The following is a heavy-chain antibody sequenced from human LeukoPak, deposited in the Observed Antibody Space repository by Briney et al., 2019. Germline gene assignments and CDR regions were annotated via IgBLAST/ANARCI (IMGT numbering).Heavy chain of an antibody. CDR2: ISTYKGNT. Sequence: GASVKLSCKASGYTFSSYGISWLRRAPGQRLGWMGWISTYKGNTNYAQKHQGRVTMTADTSTSTVYMELRSLRSEDPAVYYCARVTSLYYYRDVWGRETAVSVSS. CDR1: GYTFSSYG. V-gene: IGHV1-18*01. CDR3: ARVTSLYYYRDV. J-gene: IGHJ6*03.